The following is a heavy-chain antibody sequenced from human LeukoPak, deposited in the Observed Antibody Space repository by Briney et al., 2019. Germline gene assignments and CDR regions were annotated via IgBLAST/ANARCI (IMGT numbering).Heavy chain of an antibody. J-gene: IGHJ2*01. CDR2: IYHSGST. CDR1: GYSISSGYY. CDR3: ARHRGYYDSSGYYPHWYFDL. V-gene: IGHV4-38-2*01. Sequence: SETLSLTCAVSGYSISSGYYWGWIRQPPGQGLGWSGSIYHSGSTYYNQSLKRRVTISVDMSKNQFSLKLSSVTAAATAVYYCARHRGYYDSSGYYPHWYFDLWGRGTLVTVSS. D-gene: IGHD3-22*01.